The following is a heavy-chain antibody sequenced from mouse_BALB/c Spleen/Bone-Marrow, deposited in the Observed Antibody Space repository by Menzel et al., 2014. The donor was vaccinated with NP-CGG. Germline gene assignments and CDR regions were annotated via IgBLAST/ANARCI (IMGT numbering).Heavy chain of an antibody. CDR1: GYTFTSYV. CDR2: INPYNDGT. CDR3: ARGVYYDYDEGALDY. Sequence: VQLKESGPELVKPGASVKMSCRASGYTFTSYVMHWVKQKPGQGLDWIGYINPYNDGTKYNEKFKGKATLTSDKSSSTAYMELSSLTSEDSAVYYCARGVYYDYDEGALDYWGQGTSVTVSS. V-gene: IGHV1-14*01. D-gene: IGHD2-4*01. J-gene: IGHJ4*01.